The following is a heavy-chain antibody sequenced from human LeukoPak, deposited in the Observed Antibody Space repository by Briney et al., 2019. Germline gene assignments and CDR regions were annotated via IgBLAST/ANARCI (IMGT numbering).Heavy chain of an antibody. D-gene: IGHD6-13*01. CDR2: INPNSGGT. Sequence: ASVKVSCKASGYTFTGYYMHWVRQAPGQGLEWMGWINPNSGGTNYAQKFQGRVTMTRDTSISTAYMELSRLRSDDTAVYYCARDQDIAALTWYLWGQGTLVTVSS. J-gene: IGHJ4*02. CDR3: ARDQDIAALTWYL. CDR1: GYTFTGYY. V-gene: IGHV1-2*02.